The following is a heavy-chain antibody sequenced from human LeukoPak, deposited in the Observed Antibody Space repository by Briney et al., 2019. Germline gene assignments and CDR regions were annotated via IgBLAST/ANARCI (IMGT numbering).Heavy chain of an antibody. CDR1: GGTFSSYA. Sequence: ASVKVSCKASGGTFSSYAISWVRQAPGQGLEWMGGIIPIFGTANYAQKFQGRVTITADESTSTAYMELSSLRSEDTAVYYCARGGPGWLPTGDYWGQGTLVTVSS. V-gene: IGHV1-69*13. J-gene: IGHJ4*02. CDR2: IIPIFGTA. CDR3: ARGGPGWLPTGDY. D-gene: IGHD3-9*01.